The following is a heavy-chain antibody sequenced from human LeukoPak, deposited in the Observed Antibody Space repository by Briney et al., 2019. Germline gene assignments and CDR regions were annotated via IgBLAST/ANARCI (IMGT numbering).Heavy chain of an antibody. V-gene: IGHV1-69*13. Sequence: ASVKVSCKASGGTFSSYAISWVRQAPGQGLEWMGGIIPIFGTANYAQKFQGRVTITADESTSTAYMELSSLRSEDTAVYYCARDQSITIFKPADYYYGMDVWGQGTTVTVSS. D-gene: IGHD3-3*01. J-gene: IGHJ6*02. CDR3: ARDQSITIFKPADYYYGMDV. CDR2: IIPIFGTA. CDR1: GGTFSSYA.